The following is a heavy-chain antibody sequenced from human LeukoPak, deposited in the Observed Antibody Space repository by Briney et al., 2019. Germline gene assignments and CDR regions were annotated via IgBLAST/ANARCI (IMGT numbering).Heavy chain of an antibody. CDR3: ARGGELFTIRGQFDY. CDR2: ISGYNGNT. J-gene: IGHJ4*02. D-gene: IGHD3-10*01. Sequence: ASVKVSCKASGYTFTSYGISWVRQAPGQGLEWLGWISGYNGNTNYAQKFQGRVTITADESTSTAYMELSSLRSEDTAVYYCARGGELFTIRGQFDYWGQGTLVTVSS. V-gene: IGHV1-18*01. CDR1: GYTFTSYG.